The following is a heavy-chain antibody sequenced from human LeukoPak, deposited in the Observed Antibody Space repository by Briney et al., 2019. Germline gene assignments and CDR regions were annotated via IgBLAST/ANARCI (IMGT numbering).Heavy chain of an antibody. CDR1: GFTFDDYA. J-gene: IGHJ6*02. CDR3: AIRSGAYYYDSSGYQRYGMDV. V-gene: IGHV3-9*01. Sequence: GGSLTLSCAASGFTFDDYAMHWVRQAPGKGLEWVSGISWNSGSIGYADSVKGRFTISRDNAKNSLYLQMNSLRAEDTALYYCAIRSGAYYYDSSGYQRYGMDVWGQGTTVTVSS. D-gene: IGHD3-22*01. CDR2: ISWNSGSI.